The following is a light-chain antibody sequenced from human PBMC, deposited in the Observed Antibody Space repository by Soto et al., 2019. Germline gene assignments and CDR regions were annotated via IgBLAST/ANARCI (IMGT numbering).Light chain of an antibody. CDR2: AAY. CDR3: LQDYNYPYT. V-gene: IGKV1-6*01. Sequence: AIQMTQSPSSLSASVGDRVAITCRASQGIRNNLGWYQQKPGKAPKLLIYAAYSLQSGVPSRFSGSGSGTDFTLTISSLQPEDFATYFCLQDYNYPYTFGQGTKLEIK. CDR1: QGIRNN. J-gene: IGKJ2*01.